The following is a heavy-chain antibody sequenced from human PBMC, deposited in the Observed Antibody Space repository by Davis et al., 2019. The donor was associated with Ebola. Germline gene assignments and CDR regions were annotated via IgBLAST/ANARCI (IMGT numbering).Heavy chain of an antibody. Sequence: MPSETLSLTCAVYGGSFSGYFWTWIRQSPGKGLEWIGEINHSGSTNYNPSVKSRVTISVDTSKNQISLKLSSVTAADTAVYYCARECSDGVHWWFDPWGQGTLVTVSS. CDR1: GGSFSGYF. D-gene: IGHD2-15*01. V-gene: IGHV4-34*01. CDR3: ARECSDGVHWWFDP. J-gene: IGHJ5*02. CDR2: INHSGST.